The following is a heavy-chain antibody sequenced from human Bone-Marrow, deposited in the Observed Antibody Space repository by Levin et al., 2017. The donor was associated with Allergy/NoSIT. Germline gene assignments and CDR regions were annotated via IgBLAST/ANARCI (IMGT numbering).Heavy chain of an antibody. CDR3: ARVLQYYYYYMDV. V-gene: IGHV4-61*09. D-gene: IGHD5-24*01. Sequence: SQTLSLTCTVSGVSITSGNYYWSWIRQPAGKGLEWIGHIYTSGNTNYNPSLRSRVTISVDTSKNQFSLKLRSVTAADTAVYYCARVLQYYYYYMDVWGKGTTVTVSS. CDR2: IYTSGNT. J-gene: IGHJ6*03. CDR1: GVSITSGNYY.